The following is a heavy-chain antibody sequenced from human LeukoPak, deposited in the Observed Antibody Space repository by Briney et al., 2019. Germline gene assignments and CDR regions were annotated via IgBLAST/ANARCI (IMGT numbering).Heavy chain of an antibody. J-gene: IGHJ4*02. CDR1: EFSVGSNY. D-gene: IGHD2-2*01. V-gene: IGHV4-34*01. CDR3: ARRRRILGNIVVVPAAALGRYYFDY. Sequence: GSLRLSCAASEFSVGSNYMTWIRQPPGKGLEWIGEINHSGSTNYNPSLKSRVTISVDTSKNQFSLKLSSVTAADTAVYYCARRRRILGNIVVVPAAALGRYYFDYWGQGTLVTVSS. CDR2: INHSGST.